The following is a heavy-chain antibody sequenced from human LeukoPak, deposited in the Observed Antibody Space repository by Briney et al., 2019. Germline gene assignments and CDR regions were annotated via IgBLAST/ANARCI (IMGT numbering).Heavy chain of an antibody. D-gene: IGHD5-24*01. CDR3: ATPLQVEMATINAFDI. CDR2: TYPGDSDT. CDR1: GYSFTSYW. Sequence: GESLKISCKGSGYSFTSYWIGWVRQMPGKGLEWMGITYPGDSDTRYSPSFQGQVTISADKSISTAYLQWSSLKASDTAMYYCATPLQVEMATINAFDIWGQGTMVTVSS. J-gene: IGHJ3*02. V-gene: IGHV5-51*01.